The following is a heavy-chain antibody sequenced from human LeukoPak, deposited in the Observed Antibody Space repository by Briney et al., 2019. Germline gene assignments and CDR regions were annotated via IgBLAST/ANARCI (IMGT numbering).Heavy chain of an antibody. D-gene: IGHD1-1*01. CDR2: FDPEDGET. CDR1: GYTLTELS. CDR3: ARVLSNWNYHDY. Sequence: GASVKVSCKVSGYTLTELSMHWVRQAPGKGLEWMGGFDPEDGETIYAQKFQGRVTMTEDTSTDTAYMELSSLRSDDTAVYYCARVLSNWNYHDYWGQGTLVTVSS. V-gene: IGHV1-24*01. J-gene: IGHJ4*02.